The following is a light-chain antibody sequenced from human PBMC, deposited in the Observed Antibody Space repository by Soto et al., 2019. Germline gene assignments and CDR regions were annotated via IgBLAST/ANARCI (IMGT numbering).Light chain of an antibody. J-gene: IGLJ2*01. CDR3: SSYTRNTTPVV. CDR1: SGDIGGYNY. V-gene: IGLV2-14*01. Sequence: QSALTQPASVSGSPGQSITISCTGTSGDIGGYNYVSWYQQHPGKAPKLLISEVTIRPSGVSNRFSGSKSGNTASLTISGLLAEDEADYYCSSYTRNTTPVVFGGGTKVTVL. CDR2: EVT.